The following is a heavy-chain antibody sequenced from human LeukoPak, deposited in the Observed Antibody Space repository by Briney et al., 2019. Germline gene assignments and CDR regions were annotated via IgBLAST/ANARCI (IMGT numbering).Heavy chain of an antibody. V-gene: IGHV3-21*01. J-gene: IGHJ4*02. CDR3: ARGGTGVSRDY. D-gene: IGHD3/OR15-3a*01. CDR1: GFTFSSYS. Sequence: GGSLRLSCAASGFTFSSYSMNWVRQAPGKGLEWVSSISSSSSYIYYADSVKGRFTISRDNAKKSLYLQINSLRAEDSAVYYCARGGTGVSRDYWGQGTLSPSPQ. CDR2: ISSSSSYI.